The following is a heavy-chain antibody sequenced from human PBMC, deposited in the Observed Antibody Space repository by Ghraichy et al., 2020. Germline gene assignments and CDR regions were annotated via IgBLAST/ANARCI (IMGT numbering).Heavy chain of an antibody. J-gene: IGHJ5*02. D-gene: IGHD2-2*01. CDR1: GYDFTSYW. CDR3: ARHSSGGLPAAIVGWFDP. CDR2: IHPGDSDI. V-gene: IGHV5-51*01. Sequence: GESLNISCKGSGYDFTSYWIGWVRQMPGKGLEWMGIIHPGDSDIRYSPSFQGQVTISADESIGTAYLQWSDLKASDTAMYYCARHSSGGLPAAIVGWFDPWGQGTLVTVSS.